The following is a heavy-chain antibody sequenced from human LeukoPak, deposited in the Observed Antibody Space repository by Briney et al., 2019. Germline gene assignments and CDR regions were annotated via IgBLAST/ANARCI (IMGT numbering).Heavy chain of an antibody. V-gene: IGHV3-21*01. CDR1: GFTFSSYS. J-gene: IGHJ4*02. CDR2: ISSSSSYI. CDR3: ARDAEWQQLVHYFDY. D-gene: IGHD6-13*01. Sequence: GESLKISCAASGFTFSSYSMNWVRQAPGKGLEWVSSISSSSSYIYYADSVKGRFTISRDNAKNSLYLQMNSLRAEDTAVYYCARDAEWQQLVHYFDYWGQGTLVTVSS.